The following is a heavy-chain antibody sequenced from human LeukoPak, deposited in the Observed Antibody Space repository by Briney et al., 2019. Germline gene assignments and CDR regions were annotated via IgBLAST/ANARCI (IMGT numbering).Heavy chain of an antibody. D-gene: IGHD3-22*01. J-gene: IGHJ4*02. CDR3: ARGRDSASHTYYYDSSGYLGHDY. V-gene: IGHV4-34*01. Sequence: SETLSLTCAVYGGSFSGFYWSWTRQPPGKGLEWIWEINHSGRTNYNPSLKSRVTISVDTSKNQFSLKLSSVTAADTAVYYCARGRDSASHTYYYDSSGYLGHDYWGQGTLVSVSS. CDR1: GGSFSGFY. CDR2: INHSGRT.